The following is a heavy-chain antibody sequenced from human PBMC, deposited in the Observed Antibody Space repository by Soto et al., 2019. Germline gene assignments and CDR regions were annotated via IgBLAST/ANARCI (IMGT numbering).Heavy chain of an antibody. CDR2: IIPFLGIA. V-gene: IGHV1-69*02. CDR1: GGTLSSYT. CDR3: ASPPPGYCSSASCYSYFHY. J-gene: IGHJ4*02. D-gene: IGHD2-2*01. Sequence: SVKVSCKASGGTLSSYTISWVRQAPGQGLEWMGRIIPFLGIANYAQKFQGRVTITADKSTSTAYMELSSLRSEDTAVYYCASPPPGYCSSASCYSYFHYRGQGTQVTVSS.